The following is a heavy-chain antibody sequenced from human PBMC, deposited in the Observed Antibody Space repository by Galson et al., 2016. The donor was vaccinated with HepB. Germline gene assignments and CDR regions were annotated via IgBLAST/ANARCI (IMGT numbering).Heavy chain of an antibody. CDR2: ISYSGTA. J-gene: IGHJ4*02. Sequence: LSLTCAVSGGSISRDGNFWNWIRQVPGKGLEWLSFISYSGTAYYNPSLQSRLSVSLDTAKNDFSLRLDSVTAADTAVYFCARAVPVALDYAFDSWGPGALVTVSS. D-gene: IGHD3-16*01. V-gene: IGHV4-31*11. CDR1: GGSISRDGNF. CDR3: ARAVPVALDYAFDS.